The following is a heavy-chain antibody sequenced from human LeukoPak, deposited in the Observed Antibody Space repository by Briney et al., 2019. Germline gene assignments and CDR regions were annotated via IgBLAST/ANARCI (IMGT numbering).Heavy chain of an antibody. D-gene: IGHD2-15*01. Sequence: GASVTVSCTASGYTFTSYAMHWVRQAPGQRLEWMGWINAGNGNATYTQKFQDRVTFTRDTSASTAYMDLSSLRSEDTAVYYCARAPGMRYCSGGSCAGYWGQGTLVTVSS. CDR3: ARAPGMRYCSGGSCAGY. CDR1: GYTFTSYA. V-gene: IGHV1-3*01. CDR2: INAGNGNA. J-gene: IGHJ4*02.